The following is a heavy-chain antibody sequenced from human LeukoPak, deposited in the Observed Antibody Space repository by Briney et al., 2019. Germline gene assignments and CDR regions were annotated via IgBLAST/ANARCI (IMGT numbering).Heavy chain of an antibody. V-gene: IGHV3-30*18. J-gene: IGHJ4*02. Sequence: PGGSLRLSCAAFGFTFSSYGMHWVRQAPGKGLEWVAVISYDGSNKYYADSVKGRFTISRDNSKNTLYLQMNSLRDEDTAVYYCGKDNYRGYCTNGVCYTFDYWGQGILVTVSS. CDR3: GKDNYRGYCTNGVCYTFDY. CDR2: ISYDGSNK. D-gene: IGHD2-8*01. CDR1: GFTFSSYG.